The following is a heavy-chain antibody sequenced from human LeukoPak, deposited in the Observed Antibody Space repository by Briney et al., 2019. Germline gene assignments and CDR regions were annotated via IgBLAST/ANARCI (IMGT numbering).Heavy chain of an antibody. CDR3: ARDASDSKVRGVIGYYFDY. CDR2: IIPIFGTA. Sequence: SVKVSCKASGGTFSSYAISWGRQAPGQGLEWMGGIIPIFGTANYAQKFQGRVTITTDESTSTAYMELSSLRSEDTAVYYCARDASDSKVRGVIGYYFDYWGQGTLVTVSS. J-gene: IGHJ4*02. D-gene: IGHD3-10*01. V-gene: IGHV1-69*05. CDR1: GGTFSSYA.